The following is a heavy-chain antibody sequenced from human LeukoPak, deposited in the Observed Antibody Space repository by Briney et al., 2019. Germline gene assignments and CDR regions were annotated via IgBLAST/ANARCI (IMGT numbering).Heavy chain of an antibody. CDR1: GFTFSSYA. V-gene: IGHV3-30-3*01. J-gene: IGHJ4*02. CDR2: ISYDGSNK. D-gene: IGHD6-19*01. Sequence: GGSLRLSCAASGFTFSSYALHWVRQAPGKGLEWVAVISYDGSNKYYADSVKGRFTISRDNSKNTLYLQMNSLRAEDTAVYYCRAGLPIGPEDYWGQGTLVTVSS. CDR3: RAGLPIGPEDY.